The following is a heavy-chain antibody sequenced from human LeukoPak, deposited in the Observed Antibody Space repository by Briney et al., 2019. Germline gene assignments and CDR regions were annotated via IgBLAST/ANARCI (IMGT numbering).Heavy chain of an antibody. J-gene: IGHJ4*02. V-gene: IGHV3-33*01. CDR1: GFTFSSYG. D-gene: IGHD6-13*01. CDR3: ARDSAGTAFDY. CDR2: IWYDGSNK. Sequence: GRPLRLSCAASGFTFSSYGMHWVRQAPGKGLEWVAVIWYDGSNKYYADSVKGRFTISRDNSKNTLYLQMNSLRAEDTAVYYCARDSAGTAFDYWGQGTLVTVSS.